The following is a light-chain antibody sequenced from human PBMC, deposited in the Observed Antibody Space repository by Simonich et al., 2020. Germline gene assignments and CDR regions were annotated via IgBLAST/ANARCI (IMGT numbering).Light chain of an antibody. CDR2: EDN. CDR1: SCSIASNY. Sequence: NFMLTQPHSVSESPGKTVTISCTRSSCSIASNYVQWYQQRPGSSPTTVIYEDNHRPSGVPDRFSGSIDSSSNSASLTISGLKTEDEADYYCQSYDSSNRVFGGGTKLTVL. V-gene: IGLV6-57*01. CDR3: QSYDSSNRV. J-gene: IGLJ2*01.